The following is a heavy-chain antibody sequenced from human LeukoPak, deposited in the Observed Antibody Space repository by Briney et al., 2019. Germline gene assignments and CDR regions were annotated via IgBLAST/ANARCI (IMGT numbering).Heavy chain of an antibody. CDR2: IIPIFGTA. CDR1: GGTLSSYA. V-gene: IGHV1-69*01. Sequence: GSSVKVSCKASGGTLSSYAISWVRQAPGQGLEWMGGIIPIFGTANYAQKFQGRVTITADESTSTAYMELSSLRSEDTAVCYCASGRSPGIAAAGTQAKDAFDIWGQGTMVTVSS. J-gene: IGHJ3*02. D-gene: IGHD6-13*01. CDR3: ASGRSPGIAAAGTQAKDAFDI.